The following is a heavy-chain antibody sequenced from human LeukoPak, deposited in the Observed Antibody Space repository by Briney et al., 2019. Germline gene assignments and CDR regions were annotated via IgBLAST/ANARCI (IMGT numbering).Heavy chain of an antibody. CDR1: GFTFSSYA. Sequence: GGSLRLSCAASGFTFSSYAMSWVRQAPGKGLEWVSAISGSGGSTYYADSVKGRFTISRDNSKNTLYLQMNSLRAEDTAVYYCAGDITMIVVGDAFDIWGQGTMVTVSS. J-gene: IGHJ3*02. CDR3: AGDITMIVVGDAFDI. CDR2: ISGSGGST. D-gene: IGHD3-22*01. V-gene: IGHV3-23*01.